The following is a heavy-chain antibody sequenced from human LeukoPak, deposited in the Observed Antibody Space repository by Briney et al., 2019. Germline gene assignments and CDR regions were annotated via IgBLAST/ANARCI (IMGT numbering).Heavy chain of an antibody. J-gene: IGHJ4*02. CDR2: ISYGETEK. V-gene: IGHV3-33*05. Sequence: PGGSLRLSYEPHGFTFSNYGMHWVRQPPGKGLEWVAFISYGETEKQYAASVKGRFAISRDDSKNTLFLQVNSLRDEDTAIYYCAKVHGWGRQLGYYFDYWGQGTLVTVSS. D-gene: IGHD2-15*01. CDR3: AKVHGWGRQLGYYFDY. CDR1: GFTFSNYG.